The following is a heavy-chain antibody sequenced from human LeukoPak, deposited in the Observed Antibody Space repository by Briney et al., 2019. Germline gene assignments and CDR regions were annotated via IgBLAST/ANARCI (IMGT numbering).Heavy chain of an antibody. CDR3: ARGSYGSGTEQYYFDN. V-gene: IGHV3-30*04. CDR1: GFTFSSYA. D-gene: IGHD3-10*01. CDR2: ISYDGSHK. J-gene: IGHJ4*02. Sequence: GGSLSLSCAASGFTFSSYALHWVRQAPAKGLEWVAVISYDGSHKYYADSVKGRFTISRDNSKNTLYLQMNSLRPEDTALYYCARGSYGSGTEQYYFDNWGQGALVTVSS.